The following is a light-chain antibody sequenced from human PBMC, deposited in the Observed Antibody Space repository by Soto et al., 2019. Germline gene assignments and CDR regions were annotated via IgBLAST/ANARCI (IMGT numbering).Light chain of an antibody. Sequence: QSVLTQPASVSGSPGQSITISCTGTSSDIGVYKYVSWYQQHPGKPPKFIIYEVSNRPSGVSDRFSGSKSGNTASLTISGLQAEDEADYYCSSYTKVDTQVFGTGTKSPS. J-gene: IGLJ1*01. V-gene: IGLV2-14*01. CDR2: EVS. CDR1: SSDIGVYKY. CDR3: SSYTKVDTQV.